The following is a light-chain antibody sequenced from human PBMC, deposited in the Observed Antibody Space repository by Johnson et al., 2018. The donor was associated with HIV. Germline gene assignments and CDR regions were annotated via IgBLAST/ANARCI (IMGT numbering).Light chain of an antibody. CDR2: RNN. V-gene: IGLV1-44*01. J-gene: IGLJ1*01. CDR3: AAWDDSLNGYV. Sequence: QSVLTQAPSASGTPGQRVTISCSGSSSNIGSNTVNWYQQLPGTAPKLLIYRNNQRPSGVPDRFSGSKSGTSASLAISGLQAEDEADYYCAAWDDSLNGYVFGTGTKVPVL. CDR1: SSNIGSNT.